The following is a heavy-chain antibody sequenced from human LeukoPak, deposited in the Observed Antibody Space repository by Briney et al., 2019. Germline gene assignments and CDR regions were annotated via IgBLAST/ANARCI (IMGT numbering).Heavy chain of an antibody. CDR1: GGSFSGYY. Sequence: KPSETLSLTCAVYGGSFSGYYWSWIRQPPGKGLEWIGEINHSGSTNYNPSLKSRVTISVDTSKNQFSLKLSSVTAADTAVYYCARVTGYTIEGYFDYWGQGTLVTVSS. J-gene: IGHJ4*02. CDR3: ARVTGYTIEGYFDY. D-gene: IGHD3-9*01. V-gene: IGHV4-34*01. CDR2: INHSGST.